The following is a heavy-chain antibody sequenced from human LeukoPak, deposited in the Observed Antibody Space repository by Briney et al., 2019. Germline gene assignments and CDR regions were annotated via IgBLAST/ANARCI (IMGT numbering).Heavy chain of an antibody. CDR3: AKPYSSAYLGYFDY. J-gene: IGHJ4*02. CDR1: GFTFSSYA. D-gene: IGHD3-22*01. CDR2: ISDSGGST. V-gene: IGHV3-23*01. Sequence: AGGSLRLSCAASGFTFSSYAMSWVRQAPGKGLEWVSAISDSGGSTYYADSVNGRFTISRDYSKNTLYLQMNSLRAEDTAVYYCAKPYSSAYLGYFDYWGQGTLVTVSS.